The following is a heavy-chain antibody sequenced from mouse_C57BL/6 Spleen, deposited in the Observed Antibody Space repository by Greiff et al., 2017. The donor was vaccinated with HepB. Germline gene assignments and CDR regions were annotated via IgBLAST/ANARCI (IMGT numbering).Heavy chain of an antibody. Sequence: VQLQQSGPGLVQPSQSLSITCTVSGFSLTSYGVHWVRQSPGKGLEWLGVIWSGGSTDYNAAFISRLSISKDNTKSQVFFKMNSLQADDTAIYYCARKGSTVVEGDYAMDYWGQGTSVTVSS. J-gene: IGHJ4*01. D-gene: IGHD1-1*01. CDR3: ARKGSTVVEGDYAMDY. CDR1: GFSLTSYG. CDR2: IWSGGST. V-gene: IGHV2-2*01.